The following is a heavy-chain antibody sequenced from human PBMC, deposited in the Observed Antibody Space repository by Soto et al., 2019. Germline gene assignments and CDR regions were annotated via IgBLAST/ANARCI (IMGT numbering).Heavy chain of an antibody. D-gene: IGHD6-13*01. V-gene: IGHV3-21*01. J-gene: IGHJ6*02. CDR3: ARDPKGNYYYYGMDV. Sequence: GGSLRLSCAASGFTFSSYSMNWVRQAPGKGLEWVSSISSSSSYIYYADSVKGRFTISRDNAKNSLYLQMNSLRAEDTAVYYCARDPKGNYYYYGMDVWGQGTTVTVSS. CDR1: GFTFSSYS. CDR2: ISSSSSYI.